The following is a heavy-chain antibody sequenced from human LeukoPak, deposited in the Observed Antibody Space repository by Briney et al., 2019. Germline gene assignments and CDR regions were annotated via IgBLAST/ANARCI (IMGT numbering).Heavy chain of an antibody. CDR2: IWYDGSNK. J-gene: IGHJ4*02. CDR3: AKSYDSSGYYDYYFDY. CDR1: GFTFSDYY. Sequence: PGGSLRLSCAASGFTFSDYYMSWIRQAPGKGLEWVAVIWYDGSNKYYADSVKGRFTISRDNSKNTLYLQMNSLRAEDTAVYYCAKSYDSSGYYDYYFDYWGQGTLVTVSS. V-gene: IGHV3-33*06. D-gene: IGHD3-22*01.